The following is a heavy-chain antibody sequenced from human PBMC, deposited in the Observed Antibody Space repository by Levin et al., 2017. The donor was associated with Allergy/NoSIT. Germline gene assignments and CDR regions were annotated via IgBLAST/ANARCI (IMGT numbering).Heavy chain of an antibody. CDR3: ASQRGGSDIDY. CDR2: INHSGST. J-gene: IGHJ4*02. D-gene: IGHD6-25*01. V-gene: IGHV4-34*01. Sequence: PSETLSLTCAVYGGSFSGYYWSWIRQPPGKGLQWIGEINHSGSTNYNPSLKSRLTISADTSKKQFSLKLRSVTAADTAVYYCASQRGGSDIDYWGRGTLVTVSS. CDR1: GGSFSGYY.